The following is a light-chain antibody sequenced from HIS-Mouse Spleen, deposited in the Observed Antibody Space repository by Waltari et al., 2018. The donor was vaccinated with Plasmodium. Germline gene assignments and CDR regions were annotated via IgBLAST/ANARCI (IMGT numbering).Light chain of an antibody. CDR2: KDS. CDR3: YSAADNNLV. V-gene: IGLV3-27*01. Sequence: SYELTQPSSVSVSPGQTARITCSGDVLAKKYARWFQQKPGQAPVLVIYKDSERPSGIPERFSGSSSGTTVTLTISGAQVEDEPDYYCYSAADNNLVFGGGTKLTVL. J-gene: IGLJ3*02. CDR1: VLAKKY.